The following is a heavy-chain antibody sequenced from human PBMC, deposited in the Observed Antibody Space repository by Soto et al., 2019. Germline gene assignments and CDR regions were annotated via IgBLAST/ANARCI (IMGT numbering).Heavy chain of an antibody. J-gene: IGHJ6*03. CDR2: INHSGSS. CDR1: GGSFSGYY. CDR3: ARPLNYYYYMDV. Sequence: ASETLSLTCAVYGGSFSGYYWSWIRQPPGKGLEWIGEINHSGSSNHNPSIKSRVTISVDTSKNQFSLKMKSVTAADTAVYYCARPLNYYYYMDVWGKGTTVTVSS. V-gene: IGHV4-34*01.